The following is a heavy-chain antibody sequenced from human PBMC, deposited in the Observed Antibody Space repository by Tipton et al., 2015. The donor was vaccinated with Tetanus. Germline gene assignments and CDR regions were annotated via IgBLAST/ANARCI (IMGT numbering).Heavy chain of an antibody. V-gene: IGHV4-34*01. CDR3: ARSVAPWTLTSVRAVRGVSSGYEF. D-gene: IGHD3-10*01. J-gene: IGHJ4*02. Sequence: TLSLTCAVYGGSFSGYYWSWIRQPPGKGLEWIGEINHSGSTNDNPSLKSRVTISVGTSNNQLSLTLRSVTAADTAVYYCARSVAPWTLTSVRAVRGVSSGYEFWGQGTLVTVSS. CDR1: GGSFSGYY. CDR2: INHSGST.